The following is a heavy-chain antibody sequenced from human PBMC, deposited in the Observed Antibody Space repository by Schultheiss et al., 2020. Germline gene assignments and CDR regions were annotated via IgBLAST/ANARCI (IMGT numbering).Heavy chain of an antibody. J-gene: IGHJ6*02. V-gene: IGHV4-39*07. CDR3: ARGPRIMENYYYGLDV. Sequence: SETLSLTCTVSGGSISSSSYYWGWIRQPPGKGLEWIGSIYYSGSTYYNPSLKSRVTISVDTSKNQFSLKLSSVTAADTAVYYCARGPRIMENYYYGLDVWGQGTTVT. CDR1: GGSISSSSYY. CDR2: IYYSGST. D-gene: IGHD3-3*01.